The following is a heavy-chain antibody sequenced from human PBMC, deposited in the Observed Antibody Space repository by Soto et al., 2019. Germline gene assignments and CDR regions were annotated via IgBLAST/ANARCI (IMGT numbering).Heavy chain of an antibody. Sequence: QVQLVQSGAEVKKPGSSVKVSCKASGGTFSRYAISWVRQAPGQGLEWMGGTIPISGTTHYAQKFQGRVTMTADESASTAYMELSSLRSEDTAVYYCARGPYGYYDSSGNYYAEYFQHWGQGTLVTVSS. D-gene: IGHD3-22*01. CDR1: GGTFSRYA. V-gene: IGHV1-69*12. J-gene: IGHJ1*01. CDR3: ARGPYGYYDSSGNYYAEYFQH. CDR2: TIPISGTT.